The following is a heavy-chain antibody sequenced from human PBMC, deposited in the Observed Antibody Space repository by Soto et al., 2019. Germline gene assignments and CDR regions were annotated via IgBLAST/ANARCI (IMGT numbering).Heavy chain of an antibody. V-gene: IGHV1-24*01. Sequence: ASVKVSCKVSGYTLTELSMHWVRQAPGKGLEWMGGFDPEYGKAIYAQKFQGRVTITADESTSTAYMELSSLRSEDTAVYYCARPLTVIYYYYGMDVWGQGTTVTVSS. CDR1: GYTLTELS. J-gene: IGHJ6*02. CDR3: ARPLTVIYYYYGMDV. CDR2: FDPEYGKA.